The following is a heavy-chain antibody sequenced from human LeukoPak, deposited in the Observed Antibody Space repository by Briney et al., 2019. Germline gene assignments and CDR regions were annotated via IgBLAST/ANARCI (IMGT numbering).Heavy chain of an antibody. CDR1: GGTFLSST. D-gene: IGHD3-10*01. J-gene: IGHJ4*02. V-gene: IGHV1-69*08. CDR2: FIPRLGTS. CDR3: AREGGYFGSLDS. Sequence: SVKVSCKASGGTFLSSTISWVRQAPGQGLEWMGRFIPRLGTSNYAQKFQGRVTITADKATNTANMELSSLRSEDTAVYSCAREGGYFGSLDSWGQGTLVTVSS.